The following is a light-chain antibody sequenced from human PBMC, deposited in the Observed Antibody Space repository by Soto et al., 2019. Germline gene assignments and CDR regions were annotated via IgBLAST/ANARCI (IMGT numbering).Light chain of an antibody. CDR1: QDISNY. CDR2: DAS. V-gene: IGKV1-33*01. J-gene: IGKJ5*01. Sequence: DIQMTQSPSTLSGSVGDRFTITFHASQDISNYLNWYQQKPGKAPKLLIYDASNLETGVPSRFSGSGSGTDFTFTISSLQPEDIATYYCQQYDNLPITFGQGTRLEIK. CDR3: QQYDNLPIT.